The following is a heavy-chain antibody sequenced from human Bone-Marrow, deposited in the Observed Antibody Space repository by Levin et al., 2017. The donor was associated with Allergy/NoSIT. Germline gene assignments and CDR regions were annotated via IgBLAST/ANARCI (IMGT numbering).Heavy chain of an antibody. CDR1: GFTFSDFG. Sequence: GESLKISCAASGFTFSDFGLHWVRQAPGKGLEWVAVVWYDGSITHYAGSVQGRFTISRDNSKDTLFLQMNSLRAEDTAVYYCARDEGRAVTGTSGMDVWGQGTTVIVSS. D-gene: IGHD6-19*01. V-gene: IGHV3-33*01. CDR3: ARDEGRAVTGTSGMDV. J-gene: IGHJ6*02. CDR2: VWYDGSIT.